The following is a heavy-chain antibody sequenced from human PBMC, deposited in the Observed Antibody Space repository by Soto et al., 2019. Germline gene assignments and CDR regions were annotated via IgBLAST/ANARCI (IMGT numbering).Heavy chain of an antibody. CDR1: GVPFSSYA. CDR3: ALPHYNDGAEYFQN. D-gene: IGHD1-20*01. V-gene: IGHV3-23*01. Sequence: GGSLRLSCAASGVPFSSYAMNWGRQGPGKGLEWVSAISGSGDSTYYADSVKGRFTISRDYSKNTLYLQMNSLRAEDTAVYYCALPHYNDGAEYFQNSGQGT. J-gene: IGHJ1*01. CDR2: ISGSGDST.